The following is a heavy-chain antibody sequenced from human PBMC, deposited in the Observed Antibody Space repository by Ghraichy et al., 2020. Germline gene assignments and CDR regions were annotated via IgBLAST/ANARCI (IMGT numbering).Heavy chain of an antibody. CDR3: TKGDTGRYYSDY. Sequence: GGSLRLSCAASGFTFSSYTMTWVRQAPGKGLEWVSGISGSGGSTYYADSVKGRFTISRDNSKNTLYLQMYSLRAEDTAVYYCTKGDTGRYYSDYWGQGTLVTVSS. V-gene: IGHV3-23*01. CDR2: ISGSGGST. CDR1: GFTFSSYT. J-gene: IGHJ4*02.